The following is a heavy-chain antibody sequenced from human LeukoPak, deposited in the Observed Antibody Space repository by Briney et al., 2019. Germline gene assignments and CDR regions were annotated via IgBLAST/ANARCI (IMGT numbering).Heavy chain of an antibody. Sequence: GGSLRLSCAASGFTFNNYAMTWVRQAPGKGLEWVSAITSGDTTYSADSVKGRFTISRDNSKNTLYLQMNSLRADDTAVYYCAKDQGYCSSTSYSLMPHNWFDPWGQGTLVTVSS. CDR2: ITSGDTT. CDR3: AKDQGYCSSTSYSLMPHNWFDP. V-gene: IGHV3-23*01. CDR1: GFTFNNYA. D-gene: IGHD2-2*01. J-gene: IGHJ5*02.